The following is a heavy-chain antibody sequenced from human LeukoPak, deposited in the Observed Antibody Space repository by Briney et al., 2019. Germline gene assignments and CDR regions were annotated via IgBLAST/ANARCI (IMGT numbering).Heavy chain of an antibody. J-gene: IGHJ3*02. V-gene: IGHV4-39*07. CDR3: ARAQGGWKPIGAFDI. CDR1: GGSISSSSYY. D-gene: IGHD6-19*01. Sequence: SETLSLTCTVSGGSISSSSYYWGWIRQPPGKGLEWIGSIYYSGSTYYNPSLKSRVTISVDTSKNQFSLKLSSVTAADTAVYYCARAQGGWKPIGAFDIWGQGTMVTVSS. CDR2: IYYSGST.